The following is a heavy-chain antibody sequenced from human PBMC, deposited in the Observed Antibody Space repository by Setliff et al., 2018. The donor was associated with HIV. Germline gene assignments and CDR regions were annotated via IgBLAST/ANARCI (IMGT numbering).Heavy chain of an antibody. CDR2: IYTSGST. CDR3: ARDYTDGQRDFDY. V-gene: IGHV4-61*09. CDR1: GGSISSGSYY. D-gene: IGHD3-16*01. J-gene: IGHJ4*02. Sequence: SETLSLTCTVSGGSISSGSYYWSWIRQPAGKGLEWIGHIYTSGSTNYNPSLKSRVTISVDTSKNQFSLKLSSVTAADTAVYYCARDYTDGQRDFDYWGQGTLVTVSS.